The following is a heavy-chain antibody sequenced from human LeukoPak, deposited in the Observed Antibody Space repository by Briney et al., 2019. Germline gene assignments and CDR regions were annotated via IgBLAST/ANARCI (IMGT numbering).Heavy chain of an antibody. CDR2: ISYNGGNK. CDR1: GFTFSSYA. J-gene: IGHJ4*02. V-gene: IGHV3-30*04. D-gene: IGHD3-9*01. CDR3: ARDRHFDILNYPVDY. Sequence: PGGSLRLSCAASGFTFSSYAMHWVRQAPGKGLEWVAVISYNGGNKYYADSVKGRFTISRDNSMNTLYLHMNSLRAEDTAVYYCARDRHFDILNYPVDYWGQGTLVTVSS.